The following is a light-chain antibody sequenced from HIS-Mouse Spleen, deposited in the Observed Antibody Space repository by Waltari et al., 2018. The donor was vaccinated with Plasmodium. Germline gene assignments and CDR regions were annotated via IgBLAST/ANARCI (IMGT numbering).Light chain of an antibody. Sequence: QPVLTQPPSSSASPGESARLTCTLPSDINVGSYNIYWYQQKPGSPPRYLLAYYSDSDKGQGSGSPSRFSGSIDASANTGILLTSGLQSEDEADYYCMIWPSNASGVFGGGTKLTVL. V-gene: IGLV5-37*01. CDR1: SDINVGSYN. CDR3: MIWPSNASGV. J-gene: IGLJ3*02. CDR2: YYSDSDK.